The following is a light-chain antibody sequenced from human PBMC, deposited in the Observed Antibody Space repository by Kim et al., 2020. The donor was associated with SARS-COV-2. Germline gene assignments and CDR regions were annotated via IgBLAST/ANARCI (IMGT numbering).Light chain of an antibody. CDR1: NLGDKY. J-gene: IGLJ7*01. CDR2: QDV. CDR3: QAWDSSTAV. Sequence: SYELTQPPSVSVSPGQTATITCSGDNLGDKYAFWYQQKPGQSPVLVLYQDVKRPSGIPERFSGSNSGNTATLTISETQAMDEADYYCQAWDSSTAVFGGG. V-gene: IGLV3-1*01.